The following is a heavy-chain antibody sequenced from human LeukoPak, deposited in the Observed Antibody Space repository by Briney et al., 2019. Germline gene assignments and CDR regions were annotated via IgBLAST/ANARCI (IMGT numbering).Heavy chain of an antibody. CDR3: ARVQTRGYSGYDGGDY. CDR2: ISAYNGNT. J-gene: IGHJ4*02. CDR1: GYTFTSYG. V-gene: IGHV1-18*01. Sequence: ASVTVSCKASGYTFTSYGISWVRQAPGQGLEWMGWISAYNGNTNYAQKLQGRVTMTTDTSTSTAYMELRSLRSDDTAVYYCARVQTRGYSGYDGGDYWGQGTLVTVSS. D-gene: IGHD5-12*01.